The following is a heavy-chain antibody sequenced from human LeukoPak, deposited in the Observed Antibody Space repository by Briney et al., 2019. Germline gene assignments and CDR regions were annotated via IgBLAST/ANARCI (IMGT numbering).Heavy chain of an antibody. CDR2: ITGDNPGT. Sequence: PGGSLRLSCEASGFTFSPYAMSCVRQTPGKGLEWVAAITGDNPGTYHASSVRGRFTISRDNSKNTVHLQMNGLRAEDAAIYYCAKASVGHCSGAFCYHFDSWGQGTLVTVSS. CDR3: AKASVGHCSGAFCYHFDS. J-gene: IGHJ4*02. CDR1: GFTFSPYA. D-gene: IGHD2-15*01. V-gene: IGHV3-23*01.